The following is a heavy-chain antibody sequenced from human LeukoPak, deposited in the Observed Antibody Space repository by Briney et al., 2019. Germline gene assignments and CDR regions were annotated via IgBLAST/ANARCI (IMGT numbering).Heavy chain of an antibody. J-gene: IGHJ4*02. V-gene: IGHV3-74*01. D-gene: IGHD4-17*01. CDR3: ESFPTVTKTPAGC. Sequence: GGSLRLSCAASGFTFSNYWMHWVRQAPGKGLVWVSRINSDGRSTTYADSVKGRFTISRDNAKNTLYLQMSSLRAEDTAVYYCESFPTVTKTPAGCWGQGPLVTVSS. CDR1: GFTFSNYW. CDR2: INSDGRST.